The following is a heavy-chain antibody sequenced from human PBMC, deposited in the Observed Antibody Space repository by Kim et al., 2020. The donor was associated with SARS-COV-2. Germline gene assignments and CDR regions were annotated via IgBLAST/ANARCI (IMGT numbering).Heavy chain of an antibody. J-gene: IGHJ4*02. D-gene: IGHD3-16*01. Sequence: GGSLRLSCAASGFTFDDYAMHWVRQAPGKGLEWVSGISWSSGTIGYADSVNGRFTISRDNAKNSLYLQMNSLRAEDTALYYCAKDIKAGALGGGWYYFDYWGQGTLVTVSS. V-gene: IGHV3-9*01. CDR3: AKDIKAGALGGGWYYFDY. CDR2: ISWSSGTI. CDR1: GFTFDDYA.